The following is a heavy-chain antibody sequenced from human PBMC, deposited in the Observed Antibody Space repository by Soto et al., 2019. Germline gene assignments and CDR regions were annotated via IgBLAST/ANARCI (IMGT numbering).Heavy chain of an antibody. J-gene: IGHJ4*02. D-gene: IGHD3-16*02. CDR3: ASYRSSPDILILGY. CDR1: GFTFSSYG. Sequence: QVQLVESGGGVVQPGRSLRLSCAASGFTFSSYGMHWVRQAPGKGLEWVAVIWYDGSNKYYADSVKGRFTISRDNSKNKLYLQMNSLGNEVTAVYYFASYRSSPDILILGYWCQVTLVTVAS. CDR2: IWYDGSNK. V-gene: IGHV3-33*01.